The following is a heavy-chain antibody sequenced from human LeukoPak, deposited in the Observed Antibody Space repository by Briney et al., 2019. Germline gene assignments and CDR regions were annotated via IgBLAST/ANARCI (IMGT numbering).Heavy chain of an antibody. Sequence: GGSLRLSCAASGFTFSTFGMSWVRQAPGKGLEWVSSISSSSTYIFNADSGKGRFTISRDNVKNSLYLEMNSLRAEDTAVYYCARAGFCTGSSCYGNFDYWGQGTLVTVSS. V-gene: IGHV3-21*01. J-gene: IGHJ4*02. CDR3: ARAGFCTGSSCYGNFDY. CDR2: ISSSSTYI. CDR1: GFTFSTFG. D-gene: IGHD2-15*01.